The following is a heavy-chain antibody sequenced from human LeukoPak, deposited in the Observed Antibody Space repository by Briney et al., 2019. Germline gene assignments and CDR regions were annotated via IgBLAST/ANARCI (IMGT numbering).Heavy chain of an antibody. CDR1: GYTLTELS. Sequence: ASVTVSCKVSGYTLTELSMHWVRQAPGKGLEWMGGFYPEDGETIYAQKFQGRVTMTEDTSTDTAYMELSSLRSEDTAVYYCATTPVRVRGVIIDYYFDYWGQGTLVTVSS. D-gene: IGHD3-10*01. CDR2: FYPEDGET. CDR3: ATTPVRVRGVIIDYYFDY. J-gene: IGHJ4*02. V-gene: IGHV1-24*01.